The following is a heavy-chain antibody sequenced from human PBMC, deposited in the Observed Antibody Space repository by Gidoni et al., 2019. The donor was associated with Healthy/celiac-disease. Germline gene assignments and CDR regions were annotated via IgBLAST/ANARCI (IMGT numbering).Heavy chain of an antibody. J-gene: IGHJ1*01. Sequence: QVQLQESGPGLVKPSETLSLTCAVSGYSISSGYYWGWIRQPPGKGLEWIGSIYHSGSTYYNPSLKSRVTISVDTSKNQFSLKLSSVTAADTAVYYCARTSAEYFQHWGQGTLVTVSS. CDR3: ARTSAEYFQH. V-gene: IGHV4-38-2*01. CDR2: IYHSGST. CDR1: GYSISSGYY.